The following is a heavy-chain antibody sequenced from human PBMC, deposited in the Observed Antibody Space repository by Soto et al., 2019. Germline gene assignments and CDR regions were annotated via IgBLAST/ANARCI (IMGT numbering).Heavy chain of an antibody. D-gene: IGHD2-2*01. J-gene: IGHJ6*02. CDR2: ISYDGSNK. V-gene: IGHV3-30*03. Sequence: GGSLRLSCAASGFTFSSYGMHWVRQAPGKGLEWVAVISYDGSNKYYADSVKGRFTISRDNSKNTLYLQMNSLRSEDTAVYYCARVNGDIVVVPAANYYYYGMDVWGQGTTVTVSS. CDR1: GFTFSSYG. CDR3: ARVNGDIVVVPAANYYYYGMDV.